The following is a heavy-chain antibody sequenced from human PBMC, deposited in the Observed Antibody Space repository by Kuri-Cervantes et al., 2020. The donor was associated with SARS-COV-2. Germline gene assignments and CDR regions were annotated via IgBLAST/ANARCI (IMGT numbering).Heavy chain of an antibody. CDR1: GGSISSYY. J-gene: IGHJ5*02. Sequence: SDTLSPTCTVSGGSISSYYWSWIRQPPGKGLGWIGYIYYSGSTNYNPSLTSRVTISVDTSKNQFPLKLGSVTAADTAVYYCARELGLTTVNWFDPWGQGTLVTVSS. CDR2: IYYSGST. D-gene: IGHD4-17*01. V-gene: IGHV4-59*01. CDR3: ARELGLTTVNWFDP.